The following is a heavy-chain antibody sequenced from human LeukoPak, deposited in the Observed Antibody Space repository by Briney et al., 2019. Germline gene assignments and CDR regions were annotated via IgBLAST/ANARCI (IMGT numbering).Heavy chain of an antibody. CDR2: ISASGGTT. D-gene: IGHD3-9*01. CDR1: GFTFSNYA. J-gene: IGHJ4*02. Sequence: GGSLRLFCAASGFTFSNYALSWVRQAPGKGLEWVSVISASGGTTYYADSVKGRFTISRDTSKDTVYLQMHSLRAEDTAVYHCAKGDVLPSYPTFDYWGQGTLVTVSS. CDR3: AKGDVLPSYPTFDY. V-gene: IGHV3-23*01.